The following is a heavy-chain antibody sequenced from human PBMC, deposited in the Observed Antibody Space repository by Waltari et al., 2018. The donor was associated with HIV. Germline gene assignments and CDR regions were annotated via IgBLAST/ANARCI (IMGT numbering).Heavy chain of an antibody. CDR2: IYYSGST. CDR1: GGSISSYY. V-gene: IGHV4-59*08. D-gene: IGHD3-10*01. CDR3: ARHTGTRHGSGKSYPNFDP. Sequence: QVQLQESGPGLVKPSETLSLTCTVSGGSISSYYWSWIRQPPGTGLEWIGYIYYSGSTNYNPSLKSRVTISVDTSKNQFSLKLSSVTAADTAVYYCARHTGTRHGSGKSYPNFDPWGQGTLVTVSS. J-gene: IGHJ5*02.